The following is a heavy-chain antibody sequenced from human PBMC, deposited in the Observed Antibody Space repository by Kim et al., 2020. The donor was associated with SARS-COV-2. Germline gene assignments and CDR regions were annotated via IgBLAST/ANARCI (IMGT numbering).Heavy chain of an antibody. V-gene: IGHV1-3*01. CDR1: GYTFTSFA. Sequence: ASVKVSCKASGYTFTSFALDWVRQAPVQRLEWMGRIHAGDGDTKYAEKYHDRVTITRDTSASTAYMELSSLTPEDTAVYYCATPLALTLTTRGWGCWGQGTLVTVSS. J-gene: IGHJ4*02. CDR3: ATPLALTLTTRGWGC. CDR2: IHAGDGDT. D-gene: IGHD1-1*01.